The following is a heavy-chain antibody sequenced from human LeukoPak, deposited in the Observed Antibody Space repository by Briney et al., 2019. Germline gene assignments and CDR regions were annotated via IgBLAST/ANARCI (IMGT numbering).Heavy chain of an antibody. CDR1: GFTFSNYA. V-gene: IGHV3-23*01. D-gene: IGHD3-22*01. Sequence: GGSLRLSCAASGFTFSNYAMSWVRQAPGKGLEWVSAISGSGGSTYYADSVKGRFTTSRDNSKNTLFLRMNSLSAEDTGVYYCAREKESSGYFDHWGQGTLVTVSS. J-gene: IGHJ4*02. CDR3: AREKESSGYFDH. CDR2: ISGSGGST.